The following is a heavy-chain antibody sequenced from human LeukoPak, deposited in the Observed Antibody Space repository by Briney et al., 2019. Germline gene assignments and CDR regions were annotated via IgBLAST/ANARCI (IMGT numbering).Heavy chain of an antibody. V-gene: IGHV3-30*03. D-gene: IGHD2-15*01. CDR1: GFTFSSYG. J-gene: IGHJ4*02. CDR2: ISYDGSKE. CDR3: AREGIVVVVAATGFDY. Sequence: PGGSLRLSCAASGFTFSSYGMHWVRQAPGKGLEWVAVISYDGSKEYYVDSVKGRFTISRDNSKNTLHLQMNSLRAEDTAVYYCAREGIVVVVAATGFDYWGQGTLVTVSS.